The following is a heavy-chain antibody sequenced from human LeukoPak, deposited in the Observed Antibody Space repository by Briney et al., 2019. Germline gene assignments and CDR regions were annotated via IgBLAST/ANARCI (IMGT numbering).Heavy chain of an antibody. CDR1: GYSFTSYW. D-gene: IGHD6-13*01. J-gene: IGHJ5*02. CDR2: IYPGDSDT. V-gene: IGHV5-51*01. CDR3: ARIEVAAAGINWFDP. Sequence: GESLKISCKGSGYSFTSYWIGWVRQMPGKGLDWMGIIYPGDSDTRYSPSFQGQVTISADKSISTAYLQWSSLKASDTAMYYCARIEVAAAGINWFDPWGQGTLVTVSS.